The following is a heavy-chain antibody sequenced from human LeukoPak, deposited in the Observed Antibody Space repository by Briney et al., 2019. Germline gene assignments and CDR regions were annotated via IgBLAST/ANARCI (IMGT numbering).Heavy chain of an antibody. J-gene: IGHJ4*02. D-gene: IGHD6-13*01. Sequence: PSETLSLTCAVLGGSFSGYYWSWIRQPPGKGLEWIGEINHSGSTNYNPSLKSRVTISVDTSKNQFSLKLSSVTAADTAVYYCASPPTRYSSSWFLYWGQGTLVTVSS. CDR3: ASPPTRYSSSWFLY. CDR2: INHSGST. CDR1: GGSFSGYY. V-gene: IGHV4-34*01.